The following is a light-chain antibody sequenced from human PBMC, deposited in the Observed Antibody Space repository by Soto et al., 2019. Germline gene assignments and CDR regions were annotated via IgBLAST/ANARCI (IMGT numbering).Light chain of an antibody. Sequence: DIQMTQSPSTLSASVRDRVTITCRASQTINSWLAWYQQRPGKAPRLLIYKASTLESGVPSRFSRSGSGTEFTLTISTLQPDDFATYYCQQYDSIPYTFGQGTKLDIK. J-gene: IGKJ2*01. CDR2: KAS. CDR3: QQYDSIPYT. V-gene: IGKV1-5*03. CDR1: QTINSW.